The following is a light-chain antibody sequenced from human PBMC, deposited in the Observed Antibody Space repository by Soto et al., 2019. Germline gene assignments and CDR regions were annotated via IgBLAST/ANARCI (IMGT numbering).Light chain of an antibody. V-gene: IGLV1-40*01. CDR1: SSNIGASYD. Sequence: QAALTQPPSVSGAPGQRVTIACTGNSSNIGASYDVNWCQHLPGRAPKLLIFHNTLRPSGVPDRFSGSKSGTSASLAITGLQAEDEAAYFCQSFVISLGGPIFGGGTKVTV. J-gene: IGLJ2*01. CDR2: HNT. CDR3: QSFVISLGGPI.